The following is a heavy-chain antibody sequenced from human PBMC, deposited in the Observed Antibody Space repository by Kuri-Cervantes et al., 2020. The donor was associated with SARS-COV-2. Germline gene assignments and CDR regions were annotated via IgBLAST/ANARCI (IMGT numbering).Heavy chain of an antibody. CDR3: TRDLRYSSGWGRLGYYYYGMDV. Sequence: ASVKVSCKASGYTFTSYAMHWVRQAPGQRLEWMGWINAGNGNTKYSQKFQGRVTITRDTSASTAYMELSSLRSEDTAVYYCTRDLRYSSGWGRLGYYYYGMDVWGQGTTVTVSS. D-gene: IGHD6-19*01. J-gene: IGHJ6*02. CDR1: GYTFTSYA. V-gene: IGHV1-3*01. CDR2: INAGNGNT.